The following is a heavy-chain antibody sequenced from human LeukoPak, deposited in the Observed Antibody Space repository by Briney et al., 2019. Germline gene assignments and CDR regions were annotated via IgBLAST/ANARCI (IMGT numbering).Heavy chain of an antibody. CDR1: GFTFSSYS. J-gene: IGHJ1*01. CDR3: ARGCLIAAAYVYFQH. V-gene: IGHV3-48*04. CDR2: ISSSSSTI. Sequence: GGSLRLSCAASGFTFSSYSMNWVRQAPGKGLEWVSYISSSSSTIYYADSVKGRFTISRDNAKNSLYLQMNSLRAEDTAVYYCARGCLIAAAYVYFQHWGQGTLGTVSA. D-gene: IGHD6-13*01.